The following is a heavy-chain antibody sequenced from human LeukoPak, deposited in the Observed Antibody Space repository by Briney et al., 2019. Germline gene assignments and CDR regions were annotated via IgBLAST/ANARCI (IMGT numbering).Heavy chain of an antibody. CDR3: ARLYYYDSSGYYFPFDY. Sequence: ASVKVSCKASGYTFTGYYMHWVRQAPGQGLEWMGWINPNSGGTNYAQKFQGRVTTTRDTSISTAYMELSRLRSDDTAVYYCARLYYYDSSGYYFPFDYWGQGTLVTVSS. CDR1: GYTFTGYY. V-gene: IGHV1-2*02. CDR2: INPNSGGT. J-gene: IGHJ4*02. D-gene: IGHD3-22*01.